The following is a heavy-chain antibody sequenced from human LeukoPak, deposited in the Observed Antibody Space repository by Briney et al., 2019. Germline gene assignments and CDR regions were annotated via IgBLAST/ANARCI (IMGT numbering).Heavy chain of an antibody. V-gene: IGHV1-8*01. CDR1: GYTFTSYE. J-gene: IGHJ5*02. Sequence: ASVKVSCKASGYTFTSYEINWVRQATGQGLEWMGWMNPDSGNTGYAQKFQGRVTMTKDTSINTAYMELRSLRSEDTAVYYCARAEAYSGYGDRWGQGTLVTVSS. CDR2: MNPDSGNT. CDR3: ARAEAYSGYGDR. D-gene: IGHD5-12*01.